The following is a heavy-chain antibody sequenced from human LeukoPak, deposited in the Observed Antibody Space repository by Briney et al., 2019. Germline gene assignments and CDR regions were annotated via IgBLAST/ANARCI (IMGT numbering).Heavy chain of an antibody. V-gene: IGHV3-7*03. CDR1: GFTFSGYW. D-gene: IGHD6-19*01. Sequence: GGALRLSCAASGFTFSGYWMTWVGQAPGKGLEWVANIKDDGSQKYYVDSVKGRFTVSRDNAKNSLYLQINSLRAEDTAVYYCARGSGWCDYWGQGTLVTVSS. CDR3: ARGSGWCDY. J-gene: IGHJ4*02. CDR2: IKDDGSQK.